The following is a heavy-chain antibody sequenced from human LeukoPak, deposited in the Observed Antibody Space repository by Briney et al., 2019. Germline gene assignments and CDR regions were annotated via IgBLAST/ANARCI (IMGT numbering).Heavy chain of an antibody. Sequence: KPSETLSLTCTVSGGSISSYYWSWIWQPPGKGLEWIGYIYYSGSTNYNPSLKSRVTISVDTSKNQFSLKLSSVTAADTAVYYCARGLRYFDWLPRDYNWFDPWGQGTLVTVSS. V-gene: IGHV4-59*01. D-gene: IGHD3-9*01. CDR2: IYYSGST. CDR1: GGSISSYY. CDR3: ARGLRYFDWLPRDYNWFDP. J-gene: IGHJ5*02.